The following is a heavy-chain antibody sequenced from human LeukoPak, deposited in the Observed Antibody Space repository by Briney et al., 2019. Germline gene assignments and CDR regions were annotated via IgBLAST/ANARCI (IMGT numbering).Heavy chain of an antibody. CDR2: INSDGSST. V-gene: IGHV3-74*01. Sequence: GGSLRLSCAASGFTFSSYWMHWVRQAPGKGLVWVSRINSDGSSTSYADSVKGRFTISRDNAKNTLYLQMNSLRAEDTAVYYCARVHYYGSGSTSFDYWGQGTLVTVSS. CDR1: GFTFSSYW. J-gene: IGHJ4*02. D-gene: IGHD3-10*01. CDR3: ARVHYYGSGSTSFDY.